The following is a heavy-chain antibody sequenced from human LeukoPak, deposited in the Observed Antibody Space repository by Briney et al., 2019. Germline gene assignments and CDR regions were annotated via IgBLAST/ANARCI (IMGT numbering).Heavy chain of an antibody. V-gene: IGHV5-51*01. CDR1: GYSFSIYW. J-gene: IGHJ4*02. CDR2: IYPGDSDT. D-gene: IGHD6-6*01. CDR3: ARQISDSNSAD. Sequence: GESLKISCKGSGYSFSIYWIAWVRQLPGKGLEWMGIIYPGDSDTRYSPSFQGQVTISADKSISTAYLQWSSLKASDTAMYYCARQISDSNSADWGQGTLVTVSS.